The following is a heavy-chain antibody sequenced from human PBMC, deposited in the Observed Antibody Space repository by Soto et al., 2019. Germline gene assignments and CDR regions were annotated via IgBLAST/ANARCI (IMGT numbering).Heavy chain of an antibody. CDR1: GFTFRSYN. CDR3: ARGGTIAVTTIGDY. D-gene: IGHD5-12*01. V-gene: IGHV3-48*02. Sequence: DVQLVESGGGLVQPGGSLRLSCAASGFTFRSYNMNWVRQAPGKGLDWLSYIISSISTIYSADSVKGRFTISRDNAKNSLYLQMNSLRDDDTAMYYCARGGTIAVTTIGDYWGQGTLVTVSS. J-gene: IGHJ4*01. CDR2: IISSISTI.